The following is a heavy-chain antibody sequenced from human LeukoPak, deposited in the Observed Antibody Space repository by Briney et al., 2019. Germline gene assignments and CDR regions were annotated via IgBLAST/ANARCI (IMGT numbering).Heavy chain of an antibody. V-gene: IGHV3-74*01. CDR3: ARVPYVFDL. Sequence: PGGSLRLSCAASGFSVSSTYMSWVRQPPGKGLEWVSRINRDGSSTDYLDSVKGRFTISRDNARNTLYLQMNSLRAEDTAIYYCARVPYVFDLWGQGTMVTVSS. CDR2: INRDGSST. CDR1: GFSVSSTY. J-gene: IGHJ3*01.